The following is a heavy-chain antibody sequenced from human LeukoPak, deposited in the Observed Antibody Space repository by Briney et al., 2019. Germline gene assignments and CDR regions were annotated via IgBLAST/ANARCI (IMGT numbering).Heavy chain of an antibody. D-gene: IGHD3-10*01. V-gene: IGHV3-21*01. Sequence: GGSLRLSCAASGFTFSSYSMNWVRQAPGKGLEWVSSISSSSSYIYYADSVKGRFTISRDNSKNTLYLQMKSLRAEDTAVYYCARGGVASEFDHWGQGTLVTVSS. CDR1: GFTFSSYS. J-gene: IGHJ4*02. CDR2: ISSSSSYI. CDR3: ARGGVASEFDH.